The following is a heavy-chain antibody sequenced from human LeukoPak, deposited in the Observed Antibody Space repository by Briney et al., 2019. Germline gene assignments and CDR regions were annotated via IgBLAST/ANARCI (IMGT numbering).Heavy chain of an antibody. V-gene: IGHV3-43D*03. CDR2: ISWDGGST. CDR1: GFTFDDYA. Sequence: GGSLRLSCAASGFTFDDYAMHWVRQAPGKGLEWVSLISWDGGSTYYADSVKGRFTISRDNSKNSLYLQMNSLRAEDTALYYCASAGRKKASNYWGQGTLVTVSS. CDR3: ASAGRKKASNY. D-gene: IGHD6-13*01. J-gene: IGHJ4*02.